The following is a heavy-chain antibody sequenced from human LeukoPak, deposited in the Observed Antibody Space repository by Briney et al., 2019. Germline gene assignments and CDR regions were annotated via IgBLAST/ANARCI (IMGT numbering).Heavy chain of an antibody. CDR3: AKGGLIAARRGDSFDY. CDR2: ISGSGGST. Sequence: PGGSLRLSCAASGFTFSSYAMGWVRQAPGKGLEWVSAISGSGGSTYYADFVKGRFTISRDNSKNTLYLQMNSLRAEDMAVYYCAKGGLIAARRGDSFDYWGQGTLVTVSS. V-gene: IGHV3-23*01. CDR1: GFTFSSYA. J-gene: IGHJ4*02. D-gene: IGHD6-6*01.